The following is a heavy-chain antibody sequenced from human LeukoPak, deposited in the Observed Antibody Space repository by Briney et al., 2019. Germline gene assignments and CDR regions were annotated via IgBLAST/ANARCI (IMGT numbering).Heavy chain of an antibody. V-gene: IGHV4-59*01. CDR2: IYYSGST. CDR1: GGSISSYY. D-gene: IGHD2-2*01. CDR3: AREMTGYCSSTSCSYFDY. J-gene: IGHJ4*02. Sequence: NPSETLSLTCTVSGGSISSYYWSWIRQPPGKGLEWIGYIYYSGSTNYNPSLKSRVTISVDTSKNQFSLKLSSVTAADTAVYYCAREMTGYCSSTSCSYFDYWGQGTLVTVSS.